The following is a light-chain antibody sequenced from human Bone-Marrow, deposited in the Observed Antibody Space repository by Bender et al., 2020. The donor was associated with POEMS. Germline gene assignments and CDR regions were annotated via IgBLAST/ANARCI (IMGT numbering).Light chain of an antibody. J-gene: IGLJ1*01. V-gene: IGLV2-14*02. CDR3: CSYTRSSTYV. CDR2: DVS. Sequence: HSALTQSASVSGSPGQSITISCTGTSSDVGSFNLVSWYQQLPGKAPKLMIYDVSNRPSGVSIRFSGSKSGNTASLTISGLQPEDEADYFCCSYTRSSTYVFGTGTKVSVL. CDR1: SSDVGSFNL.